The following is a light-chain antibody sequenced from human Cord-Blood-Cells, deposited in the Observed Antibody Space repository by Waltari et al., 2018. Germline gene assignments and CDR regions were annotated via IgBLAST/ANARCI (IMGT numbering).Light chain of an antibody. V-gene: IGKV1-33*01. CDR3: QQYDNLPRYT. CDR2: DAS. Sequence: DIQMTQSPSSLSALVGDRVTITCQASQDISNYLNWYQQKPGKVPKLLIYDASNLETGVPSRFSGSGSGTDFTFTISSLQPEDIATYYCQQYDNLPRYTFGQGTKLEIK. CDR1: QDISNY. J-gene: IGKJ2*01.